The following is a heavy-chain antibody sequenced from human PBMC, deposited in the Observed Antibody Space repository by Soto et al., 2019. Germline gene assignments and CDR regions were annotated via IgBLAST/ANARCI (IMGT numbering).Heavy chain of an antibody. CDR1: GCTFGGYA. Sequence: PGGSLRHSGASAGCTFGGYAMSWVRQAPGKGLEWVSGMSGSGGRTYSADSVKGRFTISRENSKNTLYLQMTSLRDEDTAVYYCAGGYWGQGTLVTFSS. V-gene: IGHV3-23*01. D-gene: IGHD5-12*01. CDR3: AGGY. J-gene: IGHJ1*01. CDR2: MSGSGGRT.